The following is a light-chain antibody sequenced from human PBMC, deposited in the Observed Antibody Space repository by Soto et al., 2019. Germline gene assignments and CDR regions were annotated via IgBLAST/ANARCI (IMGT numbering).Light chain of an antibody. V-gene: IGKV1-39*01. CDR3: QQSYSSPFT. J-gene: IGKJ2*01. Sequence: DIQMTQSPSSLSASVGDRVIITCRASQNISSYLNWYQQKPGKAPKPLICAASTLQSGVPSRFSGGGSGTDFTLTISGLESEDFATYYCQQSYSSPFTFGQGTKLEIK. CDR2: AAS. CDR1: QNISSY.